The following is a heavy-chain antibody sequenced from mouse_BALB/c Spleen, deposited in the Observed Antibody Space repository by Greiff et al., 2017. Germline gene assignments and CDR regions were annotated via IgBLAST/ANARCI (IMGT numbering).Heavy chain of an antibody. CDR3: ANYGNWVFAY. V-gene: IGHV3-8*02. CDR2: ISYSGST. D-gene: IGHD2-1*01. Sequence: EVKVEESGPSLVKPSQTLSLTCSVTGDSITSGYWNWIRKFPGNKLEYMGYISYSGSTYYNPSLKSRISITRDTSKNQYYLQLNSVTTEDTATYYCANYGNWVFAYWGQGTLVTVSA. CDR1: GDSITSGY. J-gene: IGHJ3*01.